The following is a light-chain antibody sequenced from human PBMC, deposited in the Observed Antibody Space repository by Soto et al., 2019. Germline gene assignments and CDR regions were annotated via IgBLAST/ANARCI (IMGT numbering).Light chain of an antibody. CDR2: DTS. Sequence: EIVLTQSPATLSLSPGERATLSCRASQSISRYLAWYQHKAGQAPRLLIYDTSNRATGIPATFSGSGSGTDFTLTIGSLEPKDFAVYYCQQRADWPWTLGQGTKVEVK. V-gene: IGKV3-11*01. J-gene: IGKJ1*01. CDR3: QQRADWPWT. CDR1: QSISRY.